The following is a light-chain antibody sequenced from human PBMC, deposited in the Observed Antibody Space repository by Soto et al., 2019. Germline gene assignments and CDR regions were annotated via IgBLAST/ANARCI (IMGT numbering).Light chain of an antibody. CDR1: SGSIASNY. CDR3: QSYDSSQKV. CDR2: EDN. J-gene: IGLJ2*01. Sequence: QSVSESPGKTVTISCTRSSGSIASNYVQWYQQRPGSSPTTVIYEDNQRPSGVPDRFSGSIDSSSNSASLTISGLKTEDEADYYCQSYDSSQKVFGGGTKLTVL. V-gene: IGLV6-57*01.